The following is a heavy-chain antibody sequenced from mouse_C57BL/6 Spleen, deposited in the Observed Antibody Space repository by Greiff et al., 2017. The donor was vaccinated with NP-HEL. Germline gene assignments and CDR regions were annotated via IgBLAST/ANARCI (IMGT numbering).Heavy chain of an antibody. CDR2: IDPSDSET. CDR3: ARSLYYGSSYGFDY. Sequence: VQLQQPGAELVRPGSSVKLSCKASGYTFTSYWMHWVKQRPIQGLEWIGNIDPSDSETHYNQKFKDKATLTVDKSSSTAYMQLSSLTSEDSAVYDCARSLYYGSSYGFDYWGQGTTLTVSA. D-gene: IGHD1-1*01. CDR1: GYTFTSYW. V-gene: IGHV1-52*01. J-gene: IGHJ2*01.